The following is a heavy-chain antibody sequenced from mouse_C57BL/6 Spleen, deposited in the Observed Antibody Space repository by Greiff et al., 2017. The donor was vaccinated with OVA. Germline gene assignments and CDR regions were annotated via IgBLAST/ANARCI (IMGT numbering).Heavy chain of an antibody. D-gene: IGHD1-1*01. J-gene: IGHJ2*01. CDR3: AKETTVVDFDY. CDR1: GYAFSSSW. CDR2: IYPGDGDT. V-gene: IGHV1-82*01. Sequence: QLQQSGPELVKPGASVKISCKASGYAFSSSWMNWVKQRPGKGLEWIGRIYPGDGDTNYNGKFKGKATLTADKSSSTAYMQLSSLTSEDSAVYFCAKETTVVDFDYWGQGTTLTVSS.